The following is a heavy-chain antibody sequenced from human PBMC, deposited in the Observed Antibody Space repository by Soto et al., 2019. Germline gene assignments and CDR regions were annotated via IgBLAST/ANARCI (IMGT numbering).Heavy chain of an antibody. CDR3: ARVGAYCTGSSCFDS. CDR1: GYTFTNYG. CDR2: ISAYNGNT. V-gene: IGHV1-18*01. D-gene: IGHD2-8*02. Sequence: QVQLVQSEAEVKKPGASVKVSCKASGYTFTNYGVSWVRQAPGQGLEWMGWISAYNGNTDYAQKLQGRVTMTTDTSTNTAYGELRSLRSDDTAVYYCARVGAYCTGSSCFDSWGQGTLVTVSS. J-gene: IGHJ4*02.